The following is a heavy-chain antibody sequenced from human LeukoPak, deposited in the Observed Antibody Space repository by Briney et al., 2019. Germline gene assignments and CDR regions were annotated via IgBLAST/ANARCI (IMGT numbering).Heavy chain of an antibody. J-gene: IGHJ4*02. CDR3: ARDHRGIYSPFDY. V-gene: IGHV3-7*01. CDR2: IKQDGSEK. Sequence: SGGSLRLSCAASGFTFSSYWMSWVRQAPGKGLEWVANIKQDGSEKYYVDSVKGRFTISRDNAKNSLYLQMNSLRAEDTAVYYCARDHRGIYSPFDYWGQGTLVTVSS. D-gene: IGHD2-21*01. CDR1: GFTFSSYW.